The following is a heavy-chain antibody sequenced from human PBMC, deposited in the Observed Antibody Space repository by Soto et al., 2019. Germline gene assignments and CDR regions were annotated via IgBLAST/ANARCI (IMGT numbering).Heavy chain of an antibody. CDR3: ARVTQAVAADY. D-gene: IGHD6-19*01. J-gene: IGHJ4*02. CDR1: GLTLSNYA. Sequence: QVQLVESGGGVVQPGRSLRPSCAASGLTLSNYAMHWVRQAPGKGLEWVAVISYDGSNRYYADSVKGRFTISRDNSKNTLYLQMNSLRAEDTAVYYCARVTQAVAADYWGQGTLVTVSS. V-gene: IGHV3-30-3*01. CDR2: ISYDGSNR.